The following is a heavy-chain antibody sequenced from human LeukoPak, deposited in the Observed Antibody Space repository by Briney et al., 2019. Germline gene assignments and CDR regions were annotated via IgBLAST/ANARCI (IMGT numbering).Heavy chain of an antibody. D-gene: IGHD3-10*01. V-gene: IGHV3-7*01. Sequence: PGGSLRLSCAASGFTFSIFWMSWVRQAPGKGLEWVANIKQDGSAKYYVDSVKGRFTISRDNARNSLYLEMNNLRAEDTAIYYCARDYVVRGVIIGVRNDAFDIWGQGTMVTVSS. J-gene: IGHJ3*02. CDR2: IKQDGSAK. CDR1: GFTFSIFW. CDR3: ARDYVVRGVIIGVRNDAFDI.